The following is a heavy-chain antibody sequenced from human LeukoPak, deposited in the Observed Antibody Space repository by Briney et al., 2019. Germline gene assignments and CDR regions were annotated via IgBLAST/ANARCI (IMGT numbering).Heavy chain of an antibody. Sequence: SETLSLTCTVSGGSISSSSYYWSWIRQPPGKGLEWIGYIYYSGSTNYNPSLKSRVTISVDTSKNQFSLKLSSVTAADTAVYYCARTPAASTPHGYSGYEVDYWGQGTLVTVSS. V-gene: IGHV4-61*05. J-gene: IGHJ4*02. D-gene: IGHD5-12*01. CDR3: ARTPAASTPHGYSGYEVDY. CDR1: GGSISSSSYY. CDR2: IYYSGST.